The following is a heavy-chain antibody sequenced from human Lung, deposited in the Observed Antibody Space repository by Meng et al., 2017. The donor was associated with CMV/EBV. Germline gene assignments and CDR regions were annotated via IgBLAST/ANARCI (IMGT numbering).Heavy chain of an antibody. CDR3: APGAGDY. V-gene: IGHV5-51*01. D-gene: IGHD1-26*01. CDR2: IHPSDSET. CDR1: GYSFSTYW. J-gene: IGHJ4*02. Sequence: GESXKISCKGSGYSFSTYWIAWVRQMPGKGLEWMGVIHPSDSETTYSPSFEGQVTISADKSISTVYLHWSYLKASDTGMYYCAPGAGDYWGQGTLVTVSS.